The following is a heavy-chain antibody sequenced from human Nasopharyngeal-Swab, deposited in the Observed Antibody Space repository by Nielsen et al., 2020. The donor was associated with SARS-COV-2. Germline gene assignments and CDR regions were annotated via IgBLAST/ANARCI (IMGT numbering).Heavy chain of an antibody. V-gene: IGHV1-18*01. CDR2: ISAYNGNT. Sequence: ASVKVSCKASGYTFTSYGISCVRQAPGQGLEWMGWISAYNGNTNYAQKLQGRVTMTTDTSTSTAYMELRSLRSDDTAVYYCARLYCGGDCSYYYYYGMDVWGQGTTVTVSS. CDR1: GYTFTSYG. D-gene: IGHD2-21*02. J-gene: IGHJ6*02. CDR3: ARLYCGGDCSYYYYYGMDV.